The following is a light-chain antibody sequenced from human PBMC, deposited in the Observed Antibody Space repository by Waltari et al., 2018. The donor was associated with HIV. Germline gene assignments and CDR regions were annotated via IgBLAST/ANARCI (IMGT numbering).Light chain of an antibody. Sequence: QSVLTQPPSKSGTPGQRVTISSSGSSSNIGSNPVSWFQQFPGKAPKVLIYGKNQRPSGVPDRFSGSKSGTSASLAIGGLQSEDEADYYCASWDDSLNGPVFGGGTTLTVL. J-gene: IGLJ2*01. CDR2: GKN. V-gene: IGLV1-44*01. CDR3: ASWDDSLNGPV. CDR1: SSNIGSNP.